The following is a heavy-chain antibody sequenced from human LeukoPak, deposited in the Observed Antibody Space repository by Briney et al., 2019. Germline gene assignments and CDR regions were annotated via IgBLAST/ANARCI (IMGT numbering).Heavy chain of an antibody. V-gene: IGHV3-21*01. CDR3: ARGRGCSSRSCSPDY. CDR1: GFSFSGYS. CDR2: ISPSRSYI. D-gene: IGHD2-2*01. J-gene: IGHJ4*02. Sequence: GGSLRLSCAASGFSFSGYSINWVRQAPGKGLEWVSSISPSRSYIYYADSVKGRFTISRDNAKNSLYLQMNSLRAEDTAVYNCARGRGCSSRSCSPDYWGQGTLVTVSS.